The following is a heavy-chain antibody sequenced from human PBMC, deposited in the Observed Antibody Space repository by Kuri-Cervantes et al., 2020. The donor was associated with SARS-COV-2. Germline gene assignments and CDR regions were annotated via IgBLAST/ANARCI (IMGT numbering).Heavy chain of an antibody. J-gene: IGHJ5*02. V-gene: IGHV3-49*04. CDR1: GFTFGDYA. CDR3: NSAGFDP. CDR2: IRSKAYGGTT. Sequence: GGSRRLSCTASGFTFGDYAMSWVRQAPGKGLEWVGFIRSKAYGGTTEYAASVKGRFTISRDDSKSIAYLQMNSLKTEDTAVYYCNSAGFDPWGQGTLVTVSS.